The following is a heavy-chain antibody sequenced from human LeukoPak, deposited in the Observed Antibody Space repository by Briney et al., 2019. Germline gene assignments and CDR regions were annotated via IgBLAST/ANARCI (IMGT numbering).Heavy chain of an antibody. J-gene: IGHJ4*02. CDR1: GFTFSNAW. Sequence: GGSLRLSCAASGFTFSNAWMNWVRQAPGKGLEWVGHIVSGGWATHYRDSVRGRFTISRDNAKNSLDLQMNSLRDEDTAVYYCATGGWWGQGILVTVSS. CDR3: ATGGW. CDR2: IVSGGWAT. D-gene: IGHD6-19*01. V-gene: IGHV3-48*02.